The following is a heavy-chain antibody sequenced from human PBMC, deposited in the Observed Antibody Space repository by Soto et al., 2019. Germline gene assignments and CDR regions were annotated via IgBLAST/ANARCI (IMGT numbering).Heavy chain of an antibody. CDR2: INPSGGTT. J-gene: IGHJ4*02. D-gene: IGHD3-22*01. Sequence: QVQLVQSGDEVKKPGASVKVSCKASGYIFTSHFMHWVRQAPGQGLEWVGMINPSGGTTSYAQKFQGRVTMTRDTSTSTIYMELSSLRSEDTAVYYCARDLLVSYYDTTGPYFFDYWGQGTVVTVSS. V-gene: IGHV1-46*01. CDR3: ARDLLVSYYDTTGPYFFDY. CDR1: GYIFTSHF.